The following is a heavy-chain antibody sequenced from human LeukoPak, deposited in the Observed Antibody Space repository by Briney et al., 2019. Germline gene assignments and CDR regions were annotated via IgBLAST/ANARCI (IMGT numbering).Heavy chain of an antibody. CDR1: GFTFDDYA. Sequence: PGGSLRLSCAASGFTFDDYAMHWVRQAPGKGLEWVSSISWSGARIAYADSVKGRFTISRDNAKNSLYLQMNSLRTEDTALYYCAKDPVCRSPNNYYYYMDVWGKGTTVTVSS. CDR3: AKDPVCRSPNNYYYYMDV. V-gene: IGHV3-9*01. CDR2: ISWSGARI. D-gene: IGHD3-16*01. J-gene: IGHJ6*03.